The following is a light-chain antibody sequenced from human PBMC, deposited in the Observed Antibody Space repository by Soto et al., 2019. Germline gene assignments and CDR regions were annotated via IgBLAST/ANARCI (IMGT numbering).Light chain of an antibody. CDR2: DVS. CDR1: QNIERW. CDR3: QQFKSGTRT. Sequence: DIQMTQSPSTLSASVGDRVTITCRASQNIERWLAWYQQKPGKAPKLLLYDVSSLESGVPSRFSGSGSGTEFILTINGLQPDDFATYFCQQFKSGTRTVGQGTKV. V-gene: IGKV1-5*01. J-gene: IGKJ1*01.